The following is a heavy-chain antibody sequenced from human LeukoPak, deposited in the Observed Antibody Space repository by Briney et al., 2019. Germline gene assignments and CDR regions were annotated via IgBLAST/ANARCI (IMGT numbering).Heavy chain of an antibody. Sequence: GGSLRLSCAASGFTFSSYGMHWVRQAPGQGLEWVAVISYDGSNKYYADSVKGRFTISRDNSKNTLYLQMNSLRAEDTAVYYCAKDRGVVAGPGHYYGMDVWGQGATVTVSS. J-gene: IGHJ6*02. CDR2: ISYDGSNK. CDR1: GFTFSSYG. D-gene: IGHD6-19*01. V-gene: IGHV3-30*18. CDR3: AKDRGVVAGPGHYYGMDV.